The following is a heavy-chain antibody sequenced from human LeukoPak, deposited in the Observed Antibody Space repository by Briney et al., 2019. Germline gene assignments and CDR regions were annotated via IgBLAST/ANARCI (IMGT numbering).Heavy chain of an antibody. Sequence: GGSLRLSCGASGFTVNSNYMSWVRQAPGKGLEWVAFIYSGGSTYYADSVRGRFTISRHNSNNTLYLQMSSLRPEDTAVYYCARDPRSCSGSNCYEYKWFDPWGQGTLVTVSS. V-gene: IGHV3-53*04. CDR2: IYSGGST. CDR1: GFTVNSNY. J-gene: IGHJ5*02. D-gene: IGHD2-15*01. CDR3: ARDPRSCSGSNCYEYKWFDP.